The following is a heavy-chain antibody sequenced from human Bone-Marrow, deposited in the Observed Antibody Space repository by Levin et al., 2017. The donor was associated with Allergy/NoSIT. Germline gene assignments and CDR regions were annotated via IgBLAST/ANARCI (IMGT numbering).Heavy chain of an antibody. Sequence: LSLTCTASGFTFTTYWMTWVRQAPGKGLEWVARIKHDGSDKYYVDSVKGRFTVSRDNAKKSLYLHMNSLGVEDTAVYFCARGGVVYAMGYFYYGMDVWGQGTTVTVS. CDR2: IKHDGSDK. J-gene: IGHJ6*02. V-gene: IGHV3-7*01. CDR1: GFTFTTYW. D-gene: IGHD2-8*01. CDR3: ARGGVVYAMGYFYYGMDV.